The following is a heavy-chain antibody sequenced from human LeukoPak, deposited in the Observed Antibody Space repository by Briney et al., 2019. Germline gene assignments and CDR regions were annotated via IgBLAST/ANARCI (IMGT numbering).Heavy chain of an antibody. Sequence: GGSLRLSCAASGFTVSSNYMSWVRQAPGKGLEWVANIKQDGSEKYYVDSVKGRFTVSRDNAKNSLYLQMNSLRAEDTAVYYCASPNNWNDGGAFDIWGQGTMVTVSS. CDR2: IKQDGSEK. CDR1: GFTVSSNY. J-gene: IGHJ3*02. CDR3: ASPNNWNDGGAFDI. V-gene: IGHV3-7*01. D-gene: IGHD1-1*01.